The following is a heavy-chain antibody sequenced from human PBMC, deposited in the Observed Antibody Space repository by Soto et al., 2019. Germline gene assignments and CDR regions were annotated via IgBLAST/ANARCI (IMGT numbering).Heavy chain of an antibody. Sequence: GRPQRLPYAASGFTFGSYSMNWVRQATGKGLEWVSYLSSSSSTIYYADSVKGRFTISRDNAKNSLYLQMNSLRDEDTAVYYCARPSIAVAGHFDYWGQGTLVTVSS. CDR2: LSSSSSTI. CDR1: GFTFGSYS. D-gene: IGHD6-19*01. CDR3: ARPSIAVAGHFDY. V-gene: IGHV3-48*02. J-gene: IGHJ4*02.